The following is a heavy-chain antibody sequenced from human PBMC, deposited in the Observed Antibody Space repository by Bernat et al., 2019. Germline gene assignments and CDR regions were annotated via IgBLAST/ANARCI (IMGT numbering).Heavy chain of an antibody. J-gene: IGHJ5*02. CDR3: AKGEYGSGSYSRFSWFDP. CDR1: RFTFSNYA. V-gene: IGHV3-23*04. D-gene: IGHD3-10*01. CDR2: LSSGGEYP. Sequence: EVQLVESGGGLVQPGGSLRLSCAASRFTFSNYAMNWVRQAPGKGLEWVSTLSSGGEYPHYADSVKGRFTTSRDNSNNTLFLQMSSLTAEDTAVYYCAKGEYGSGSYSRFSWFDPWGQGTLVTVSS.